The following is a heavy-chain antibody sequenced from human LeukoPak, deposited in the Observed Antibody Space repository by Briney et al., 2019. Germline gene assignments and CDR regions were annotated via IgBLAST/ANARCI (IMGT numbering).Heavy chain of an antibody. CDR1: GGSISSSSYY. Sequence: SGTLSLTCTVSGGSISSSSYYWGWIRQPPGKGLEWIGSIYYSGSTYYNPSLKSRVTISVDTSKKQFSLKLSSVTAADTAVYYCARLTTYGDYADDWGQGTLVTVSS. V-gene: IGHV4-39*01. D-gene: IGHD4-17*01. CDR3: ARLTTYGDYADD. CDR2: IYYSGST. J-gene: IGHJ4*02.